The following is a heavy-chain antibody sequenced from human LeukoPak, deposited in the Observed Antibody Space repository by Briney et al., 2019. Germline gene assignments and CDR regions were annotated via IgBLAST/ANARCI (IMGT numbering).Heavy chain of an antibody. V-gene: IGHV3-30-3*01. CDR1: GFTFSNYA. D-gene: IGHD1-26*01. Sequence: GGSLRLSCAASGFTFSNYAMHWVRQAPGKGLEWVAVISYDGSNKYYADSVKGRFTISRDNSKNTLYLQMNSLRAEDTAVYYCARADIVGAPVDYWGQGTLVTVSS. CDR2: ISYDGSNK. CDR3: ARADIVGAPVDY. J-gene: IGHJ4*02.